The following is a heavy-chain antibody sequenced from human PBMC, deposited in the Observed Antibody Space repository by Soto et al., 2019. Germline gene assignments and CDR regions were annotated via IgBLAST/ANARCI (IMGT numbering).Heavy chain of an antibody. CDR3: ARTHDFWSGINWFDP. D-gene: IGHD3-3*01. CDR1: GGSISSFY. V-gene: IGHV4-59*01. CDR2: IFYSGST. Sequence: SETLSLTCTVSGGSISSFYWSWIRQPPGKGLEWIGYIFYSGSTNYNPSLKSRVTISVDTSKNQFSLKLSSVTAADTAVYYCARTHDFWSGINWFDPWGQGTLVTVSS. J-gene: IGHJ5*02.